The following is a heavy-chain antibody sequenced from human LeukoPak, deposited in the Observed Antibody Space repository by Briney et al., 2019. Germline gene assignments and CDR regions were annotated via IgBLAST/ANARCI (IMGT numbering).Heavy chain of an antibody. CDR1: GGSISSYY. J-gene: IGHJ4*02. CDR2: IYYSGST. CDR3: ASSGYCSSTSCYLLSY. D-gene: IGHD2-2*01. Sequence: SETLSLTCTVSGGSISSYYWSWIRQPPGKGLEWIGYIYYSGSTKYNPSLKSRVTISVDTSKNQFSLKLSSVTAADTAVYYCASSGYCSSTSCYLLSYWGQGTLVTVSS. V-gene: IGHV4-59*01.